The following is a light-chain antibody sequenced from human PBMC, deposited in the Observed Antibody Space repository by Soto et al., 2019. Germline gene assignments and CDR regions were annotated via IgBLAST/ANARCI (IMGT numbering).Light chain of an antibody. J-gene: IGKJ5*01. CDR2: DAS. CDR1: QSIRSL. V-gene: IGKV1-5*01. CDR3: QQYKTYST. Sequence: IQMTQSPSTLSAPAGSRVTITCRASQSIRSLLAWYQQKPGKAPKVLTYDASSLGSGVPSRFSGSASGTEFTLTISRLQPDDFANYFCQQYKTYSTFGQGTRREIK.